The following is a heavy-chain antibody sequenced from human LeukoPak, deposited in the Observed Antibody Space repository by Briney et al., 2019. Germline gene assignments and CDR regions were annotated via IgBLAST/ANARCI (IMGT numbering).Heavy chain of an antibody. D-gene: IGHD3-22*01. Sequence: PGGSLRLSCVASGIAFSNSIMHWVRQAPGKGSEWVSAMSYDGFSKYYADSMEGRLTISRDDSKNTVYLQMKSLRPEDTAVYYCAREGHTSGYCGTFDVWGQGTTVAVS. CDR2: MSYDGFSK. CDR3: AREGHTSGYCGTFDV. CDR1: GIAFSNSI. J-gene: IGHJ3*01. V-gene: IGHV3-30*04.